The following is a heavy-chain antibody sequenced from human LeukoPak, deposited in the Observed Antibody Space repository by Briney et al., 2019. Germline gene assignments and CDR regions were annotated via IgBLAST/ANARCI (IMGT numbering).Heavy chain of an antibody. CDR2: IQYDVSSE. CDR1: GLSFSRNG. CDR3: ARHRGTGPHWAKRASHWFDP. Sequence: GGSLRLSCVASGLSFSRNGMHWVRQAPGKGLEWVAFIQYDVSSEYYADSVKGRFTVSRDNSRNTLYLQMNSLRAEDTAVYYCARHRGTGPHWAKRASHWFDPWGQGTLVTVSS. V-gene: IGHV3-30*02. J-gene: IGHJ5*02. D-gene: IGHD7-27*01.